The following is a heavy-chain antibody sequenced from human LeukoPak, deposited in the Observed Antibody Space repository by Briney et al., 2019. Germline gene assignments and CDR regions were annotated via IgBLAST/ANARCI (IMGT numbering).Heavy chain of an antibody. CDR2: ISSSGSYT. J-gene: IGHJ3*02. CDR1: GLTFSDYY. CDR3: ARDHPRIAAVDDAFDI. V-gene: IGHV3-11*05. Sequence: GGSLRLSCAASGLTFSDYYMSWLRQATGKGLEWVSYISSSGSYTNYADSVKGRFTISRDNAKNSLYLQMNSLRAEDTAVYYCARDHPRIAAVDDAFDIWGQGTMVTVSS. D-gene: IGHD6-13*01.